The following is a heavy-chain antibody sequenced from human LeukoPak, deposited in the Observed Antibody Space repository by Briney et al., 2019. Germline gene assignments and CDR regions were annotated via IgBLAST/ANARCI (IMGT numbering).Heavy chain of an antibody. Sequence: PGGSLRLSCAASGFTFSSYGMHWVRQAPGKGLEWVAVIWYDGSNKYYADSVKGRFIISRDNSKNTLYLQMNSLRAEDTAVYYCASSNAYYDFWSGHYYYYGMDVWGQGTTVTVSS. CDR1: GFTFSSYG. V-gene: IGHV3-33*01. CDR2: IWYDGSNK. CDR3: ASSNAYYDFWSGHYYYYGMDV. J-gene: IGHJ6*02. D-gene: IGHD3-3*01.